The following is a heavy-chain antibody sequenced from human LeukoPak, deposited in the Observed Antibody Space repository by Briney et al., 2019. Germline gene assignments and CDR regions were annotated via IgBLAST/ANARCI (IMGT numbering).Heavy chain of an antibody. CDR1: GFTFSSYG. D-gene: IGHD3-3*01. CDR2: IKSKTDGGTT. J-gene: IGHJ4*02. V-gene: IGHV3-15*01. CDR3: TVYDFWSGYFDYFDY. Sequence: GGSLRHSCAASGFTFSSYGMHWVRQAPGKGLEWVGRIKSKTDGGTTDYAAPVKGRFTISRDDSKNTLYLQMNSLKTEDTAVYYCTVYDFWSGYFDYFDYWGQGTLVTVSS.